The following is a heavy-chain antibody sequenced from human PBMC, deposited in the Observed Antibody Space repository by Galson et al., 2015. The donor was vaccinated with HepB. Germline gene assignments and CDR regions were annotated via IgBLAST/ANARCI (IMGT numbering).Heavy chain of an antibody. CDR3: TTDYSGSSSFGLRFDY. CDR2: IKSKTDGGTT. CDR1: GFTFSNAW. D-gene: IGHD1-26*01. V-gene: IGHV3-15*01. Sequence: SLRLSCAASGFTFSNAWMSWVRQAPGKGLEWVGRIKSKTDGGTTDYAAPVKGRFTISRDDSKNTLYLQMNSLKTEDTAVYYCTTDYSGSSSFGLRFDYWGQGTLVTVSS. J-gene: IGHJ4*02.